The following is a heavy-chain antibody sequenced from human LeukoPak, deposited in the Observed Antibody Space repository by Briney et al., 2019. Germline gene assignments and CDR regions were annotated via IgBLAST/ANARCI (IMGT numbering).Heavy chain of an antibody. CDR3: AKIEYCSGGSCPRSYFDY. V-gene: IGHV3-23*01. CDR1: GFTFSSYA. J-gene: IGHJ4*02. CDR2: ISGSGGST. D-gene: IGHD2-15*01. Sequence: GGSLRLPCAASGFTFSSYAMSWVRQAPGKGLEWVSAISGSGGSTYYADSVKGRFTISRDNSKNTLYLQMNSLRAEDTAVYYCAKIEYCSGGSCPRSYFDYWGQGTLVTVSS.